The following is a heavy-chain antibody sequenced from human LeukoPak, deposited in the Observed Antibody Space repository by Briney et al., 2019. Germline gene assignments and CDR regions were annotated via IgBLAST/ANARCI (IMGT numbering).Heavy chain of an antibody. J-gene: IGHJ4*02. V-gene: IGHV5-51*01. CDR3: ARRRDGYNYVGTDY. CDR2: IEPGDSDT. Sequence: GESLKISCKGSGYNFTNYWSGWVGQMPGQGLEWMGIIEPGDSDTTYSPSSHGQVTISADKAISTTYLQLSSLKASDTAMYDFARRRDGYNYVGTDYWGQGTLVTVSS. D-gene: IGHD5-24*01. CDR1: GYNFTNYW.